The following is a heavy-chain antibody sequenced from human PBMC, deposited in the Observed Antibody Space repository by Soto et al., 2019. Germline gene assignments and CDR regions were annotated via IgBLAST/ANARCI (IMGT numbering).Heavy chain of an antibody. V-gene: IGHV4-34*01. CDR3: ARAYYDFWSGYPTTYFDY. J-gene: IGHJ4*02. CDR2: INHSGST. D-gene: IGHD3-3*01. Sequence: KTSETLSLTCAVYGGSFSGYYWSWIRQPPGKGLEWIGEINHSGSTNYNPSLKSRVTISVDTSKNQFSLKLSSVTAADTAVYYCARAYYDFWSGYPTTYFDYWGQGTLVTVYS. CDR1: GGSFSGYY.